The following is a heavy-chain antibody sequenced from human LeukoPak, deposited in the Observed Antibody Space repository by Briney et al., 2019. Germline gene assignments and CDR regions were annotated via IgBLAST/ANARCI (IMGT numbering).Heavy chain of an antibody. CDR2: INPSGGST. CDR3: ASSMSYSSSCDY. D-gene: IGHD6-13*01. V-gene: IGHV1-46*01. Sequence: ASVKVSCKASGYAFTSYYMHWVRQAPGQGLEWMGIINPSGGSTSYAQKLQGRVTMTRDMSTSTVYMELSSLRSEDTAVYYCASSMSYSSSCDYWGQGTLVTVSS. CDR1: GYAFTSYY. J-gene: IGHJ4*02.